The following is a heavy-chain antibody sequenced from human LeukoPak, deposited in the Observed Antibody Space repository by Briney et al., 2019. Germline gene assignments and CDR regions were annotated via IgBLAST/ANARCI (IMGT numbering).Heavy chain of an antibody. V-gene: IGHV1-18*01. J-gene: IGHJ3*02. Sequence: GASVTVSCKASGYTFTSYGISWVRQAPGQGLEWMGWISAYNGNTNYAQKLQGRVTMTTDTSTSTAYMELRSLRSDDTAVYYCASPTMIARGAAFDIWGQGTMVTVSS. CDR2: ISAYNGNT. CDR1: GYTFTSYG. D-gene: IGHD3-22*01. CDR3: ASPTMIARGAAFDI.